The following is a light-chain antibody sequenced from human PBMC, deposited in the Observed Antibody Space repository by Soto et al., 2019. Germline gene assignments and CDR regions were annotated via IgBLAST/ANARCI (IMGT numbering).Light chain of an antibody. CDR1: QSISSW. CDR3: QQYNSYPYT. J-gene: IGKJ2*01. Sequence: DIQMTQSPSTLSASVGDRVTITCRASQSISSWLAWYQQKPGRAPKLLIYKASSLESGVPSRFSGSGSGTEFTLTISSLQPDDFATYYCQQYNSYPYTFGQGTKLEIK. CDR2: KAS. V-gene: IGKV1-5*03.